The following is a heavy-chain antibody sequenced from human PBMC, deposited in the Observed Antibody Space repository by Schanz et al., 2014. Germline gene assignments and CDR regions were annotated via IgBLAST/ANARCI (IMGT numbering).Heavy chain of an antibody. CDR3: ARGIITMVRGGDVGAFDI. D-gene: IGHD3-10*01. CDR1: GFTFRRYG. CDR2: ISSDGNQQ. J-gene: IGHJ3*02. V-gene: IGHV3-30*03. Sequence: VQMLESGGGLVQPGGSLRLSCVASGFTFRRYGMSWVRQAPGKGLEWVGVISSDGNQQYYVDSVRGRFTMSRDNSKNALYLQMDSLRAEDTAVYYCARGIITMVRGGDVGAFDIWGQGTMVTVS.